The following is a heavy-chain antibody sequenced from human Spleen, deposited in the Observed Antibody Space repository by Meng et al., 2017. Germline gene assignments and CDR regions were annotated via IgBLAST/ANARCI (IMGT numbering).Heavy chain of an antibody. CDR2: ISSSGSTI. V-gene: IGHV3-48*04. D-gene: IGHD2-2*01. J-gene: IGHJ4*02. CDR3: ARTYCSSTSCYDFFDY. Sequence: GESLKISCAASGFTFSSYGMNWVRQAPGKGLEWVSYISSSGSTIYYADSVKGRFTISRDNAKNSLYLQMNSLRAEDTAVYYCARTYCSSTSCYDFFDYWGQGTLVTVSS. CDR1: GFTFSSYG.